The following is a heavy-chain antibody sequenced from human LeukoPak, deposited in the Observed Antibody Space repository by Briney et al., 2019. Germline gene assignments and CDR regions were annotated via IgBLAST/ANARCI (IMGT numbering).Heavy chain of an antibody. V-gene: IGHV1-69*05. CDR3: AREVYCSSTSCQTWFDP. Sequence: SVKVSCKASGGTFSSYAISWVRQVPGQGLEWMGRIIPIFGTANYAQKFQGRVTITTDESTSTAYMELSSLRSEDTAVYYCAREVYCSSTSCQTWFDPWGQGTLVTVSS. CDR1: GGTFSSYA. D-gene: IGHD2-2*01. CDR2: IIPIFGTA. J-gene: IGHJ5*02.